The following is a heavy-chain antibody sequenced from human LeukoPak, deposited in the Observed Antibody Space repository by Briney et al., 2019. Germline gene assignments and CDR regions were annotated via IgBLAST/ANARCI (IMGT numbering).Heavy chain of an antibody. CDR1: GFTFSSYG. D-gene: IGHD6-19*01. CDR3: ASGMSLAGDGPFDY. CDR2: VSNRDGRA. V-gene: IGHV3-23*01. J-gene: IGHJ4*02. Sequence: PGGSLRLSCAASGFTFSSYGMDWVRQAPGKGLEWVSGVSNRDGRAYYADSVKGRFTVSRDNSKNTLHLQMNSLRAEDKALYYCASGMSLAGDGPFDYWGQGTLVTVSS.